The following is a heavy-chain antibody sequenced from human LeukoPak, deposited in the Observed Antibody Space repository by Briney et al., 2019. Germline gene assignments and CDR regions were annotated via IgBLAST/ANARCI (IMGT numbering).Heavy chain of an antibody. CDR1: GYTFTGYY. CDR3: ARVGISIVRGVTIVNFYDS. V-gene: IGHV1-2*02. CDR2: INPNSGGT. D-gene: IGHD3-10*01. Sequence: ASVKVSCKASGYTFTGYYMHWVRQAPGQGLEWMGWINPNSGGTNYAQKFQGRVTLTRDTSISTFYMELNRLRSDDMAVYYCARVGISIVRGVTIVNFYDSWGQGSLVTVSS. J-gene: IGHJ4*02.